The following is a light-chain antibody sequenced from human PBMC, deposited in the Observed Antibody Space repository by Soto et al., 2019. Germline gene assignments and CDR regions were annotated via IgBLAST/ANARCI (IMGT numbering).Light chain of an antibody. J-gene: IGKJ4*01. Sequence: DIQVTQHPSSLSASVGDRVTITCRASQGIKNYLAWYQQKPGEIPKLLIYAASTLESGIPPRFSGSGSWTDFTLTINNLQPEDVATYYCQRYYNAPFTFGGGTKVEIK. CDR2: AAS. V-gene: IGKV1-27*01. CDR3: QRYYNAPFT. CDR1: QGIKNY.